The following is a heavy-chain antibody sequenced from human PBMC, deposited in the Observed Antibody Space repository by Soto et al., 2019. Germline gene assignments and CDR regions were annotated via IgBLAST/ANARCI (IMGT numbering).Heavy chain of an antibody. CDR1: GGTFSSYA. V-gene: IGHV1-69*13. CDR2: IIPIFGTA. J-gene: IGHJ3*02. D-gene: IGHD2-21*02. CDR3: ASAYCGGDRYYDAFDI. Sequence: SVKVSCKASGGTFSSYAISWVRQAPGQGLEWMGGIIPIFGTANYAQKFQGRVTITADESTSTAYMELSSLRSEDTAVYYCASAYCGGDRYYDAFDIWGQGTMVTV.